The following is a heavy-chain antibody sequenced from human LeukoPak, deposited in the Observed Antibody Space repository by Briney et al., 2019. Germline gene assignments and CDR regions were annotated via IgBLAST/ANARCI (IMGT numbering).Heavy chain of an antibody. CDR3: ARGTAAYDYVWGSYRPPLYYSDY. CDR1: GGSISSGSYY. V-gene: IGHV4-30-4*07. J-gene: IGHJ4*02. D-gene: IGHD3-16*02. Sequence: SQTLSLTCTVSGGSISSGSYYWSWIRQPPGKGLEWIGYIYYSGSTYYNPSLKSRVTISVDTSKNQFSLKLSSVTAADTAVYYCARGTAAYDYVWGSYRPPLYYSDYWGQGTLVTVSS. CDR2: IYYSGST.